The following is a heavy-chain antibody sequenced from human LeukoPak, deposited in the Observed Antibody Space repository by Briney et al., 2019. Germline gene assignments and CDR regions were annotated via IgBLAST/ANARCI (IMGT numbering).Heavy chain of an antibody. D-gene: IGHD4-11*01. Sequence: PGGSLRLSCAASGFTFSSYAMHWVRQAPGKGLEWVAVISYDGSNKYYADSVKGRFTISRDNSKNTLYLQMNSLRAEDTAVYYCASPAHSNGYWGQGTLVTVSS. CDR1: GFTFSSYA. CDR2: ISYDGSNK. V-gene: IGHV3-30-3*01. J-gene: IGHJ4*02. CDR3: ASPAHSNGY.